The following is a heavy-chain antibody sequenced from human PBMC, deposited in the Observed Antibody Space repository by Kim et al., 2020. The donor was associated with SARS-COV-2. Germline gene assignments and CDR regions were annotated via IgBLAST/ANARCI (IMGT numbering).Heavy chain of an antibody. CDR1: GDAVSSNSAA. CDR2: TYYRSKWSN. V-gene: IGHV6-1*01. Sequence: SQTLSFTCAISGDAVSSNSAAWNWIRQSPSRGLEWLGRTYYRSKWSNDYAVSVKSRITIDPDTSKNQFSLHLNSVTPEDTAVYYCARAVAGRNWFDPWGQGTLVTVSS. J-gene: IGHJ5*02. D-gene: IGHD6-19*01. CDR3: ARAVAGRNWFDP.